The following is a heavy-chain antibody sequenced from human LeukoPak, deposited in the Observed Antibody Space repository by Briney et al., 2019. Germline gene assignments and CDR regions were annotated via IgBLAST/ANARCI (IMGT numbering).Heavy chain of an antibody. Sequence: SETLSLTCTVSGGSISSGSYYWSWIRQPAGKGLEWIGRIYTSGSTNYNPSLKSRVTISVDTSKNQFSLKLSSVTAADTAVYYCARTIAAAGPHDYWGQGTLVTVSS. CDR3: ARTIAAAGPHDY. J-gene: IGHJ4*02. CDR1: GGSISSGSYY. V-gene: IGHV4-61*02. CDR2: IYTSGST. D-gene: IGHD6-13*01.